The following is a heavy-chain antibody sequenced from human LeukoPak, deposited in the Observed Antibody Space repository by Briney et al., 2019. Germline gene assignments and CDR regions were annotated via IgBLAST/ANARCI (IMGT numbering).Heavy chain of an antibody. J-gene: IGHJ4*02. D-gene: IGHD3-3*01. Sequence: SETLSLTCAVYGGSFSGYYWSWIRQPPGKGLEWIGEINHSGSTNYNPSLKSRVTISVDTSKNQFSLKLSSVTAADTAVYYCARGSKFWSGYYSPYYFDYWGRGTLVTVSS. CDR1: GGSFSGYY. CDR3: ARGSKFWSGYYSPYYFDY. V-gene: IGHV4-34*01. CDR2: INHSGST.